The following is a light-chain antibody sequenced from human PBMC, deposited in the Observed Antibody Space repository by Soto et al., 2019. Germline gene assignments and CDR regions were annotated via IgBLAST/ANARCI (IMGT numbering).Light chain of an antibody. CDR3: QQSYSTPQIT. Sequence: AIQLTQSPSSLSASVGDRVTITCRASQGISSTLAWYQQRPGKTPRLLIYGASSLQSGVPSRFSGSGSGTDFILTISSLQPEDFATYYCQQSYSTPQITFGQGTRLEIK. CDR1: QGISST. CDR2: GAS. V-gene: IGKV1-13*02. J-gene: IGKJ5*01.